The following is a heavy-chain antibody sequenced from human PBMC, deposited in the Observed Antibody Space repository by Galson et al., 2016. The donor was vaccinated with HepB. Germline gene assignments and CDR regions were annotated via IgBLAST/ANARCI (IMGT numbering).Heavy chain of an antibody. J-gene: IGHJ4*02. V-gene: IGHV3-66*01. CDR3: AVVGDVSRD. D-gene: IGHD2-21*01. CDR1: GFTVSASS. Sequence: SLRLSCAASGFTVSASSMTWVRQAPGKGLEWVSTIHRGGGTYYTYSVTGRFTIARDSSKNTLYLQMSSLKVEDTAVNDCAVVGDVSRDWGQRTLVTVSS. CDR2: IHRGGGT.